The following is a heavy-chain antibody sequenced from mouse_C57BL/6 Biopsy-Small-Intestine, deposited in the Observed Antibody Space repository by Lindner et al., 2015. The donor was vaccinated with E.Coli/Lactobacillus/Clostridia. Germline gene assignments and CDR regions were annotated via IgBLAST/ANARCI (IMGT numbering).Heavy chain of an antibody. J-gene: IGHJ2*01. V-gene: IGHV1-42*01. Sequence: VQLQESGPELVKSGASVKISCRASGYSFTGNYINWVKQSPEKSLEWIGEINPSTNGTTYNAKFRAKATLTIDKSSSTAYMQLKSLTSEDSAVYYCARREVYYFDYWGQGTTLTVSS. CDR3: ARREVYYFDY. CDR2: INPSTNGT. CDR1: GYSFTGNY.